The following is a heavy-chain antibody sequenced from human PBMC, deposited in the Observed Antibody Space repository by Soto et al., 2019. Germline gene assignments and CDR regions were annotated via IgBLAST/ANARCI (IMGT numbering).Heavy chain of an antibody. V-gene: IGHV3-23*01. J-gene: IGHJ3*02. CDR2: ISGSGGST. Sequence: GGSLRLSCAASGFTFSSYAMSWVRQAPGKGLEWVSAISGSGGSTYYADSVKGRFTISRDNSKNTLYLQMNSLRAEDTAVYYCAKDSRGIAAAGVDAFDIWGQGTMVTVSS. CDR3: AKDSRGIAAAGVDAFDI. CDR1: GFTFSSYA. D-gene: IGHD6-13*01.